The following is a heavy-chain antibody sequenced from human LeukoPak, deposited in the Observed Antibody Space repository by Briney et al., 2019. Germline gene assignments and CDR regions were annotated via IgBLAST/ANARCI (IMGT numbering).Heavy chain of an antibody. CDR2: IYSSGSI. Sequence: GSLRLSCAASGFTVSADYMSWVRQAPGKGLEWVSIIYSSGSIYYADSVKGRVTISRDNSKNTVYLQMNSLRAEDTAVYYCARDTHSSSWYAHFDYWGQGTLVTVSS. CDR3: ARDTHSSSWYAHFDY. D-gene: IGHD6-13*01. CDR1: GFTVSADY. J-gene: IGHJ4*02. V-gene: IGHV3-53*01.